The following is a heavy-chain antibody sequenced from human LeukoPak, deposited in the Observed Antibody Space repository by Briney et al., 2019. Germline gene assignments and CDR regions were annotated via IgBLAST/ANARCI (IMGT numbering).Heavy chain of an antibody. V-gene: IGHV3-33*01. Sequence: GRSLRLSCAASGFTFSSHGMHWVRQAPGKGLEWVAVIWYDGSNKYYADSVKGRFTISRDNSKNTLYLQMNSLRAEDTAVYYCARDSGYSGYSDYWGQGTLVTVSS. J-gene: IGHJ4*02. D-gene: IGHD5-12*01. CDR3: ARDSGYSGYSDY. CDR1: GFTFSSHG. CDR2: IWYDGSNK.